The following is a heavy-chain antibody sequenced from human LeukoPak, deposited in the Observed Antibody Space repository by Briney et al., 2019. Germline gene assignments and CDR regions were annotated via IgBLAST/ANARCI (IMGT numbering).Heavy chain of an antibody. V-gene: IGHV3-23*01. J-gene: IGHJ4*02. Sequence: GGSLRLSCAASGFIFSSYAMSWVRQAPGKGLEWVSAISDSAGSTYYADSVKGRFTISRDNAKNSLYLQMNSLRAEDTAVYYCARHSGTYFDYWGQGTLVTVSS. CDR3: ARHSGTYFDY. D-gene: IGHD1-26*01. CDR1: GFIFSSYA. CDR2: ISDSAGST.